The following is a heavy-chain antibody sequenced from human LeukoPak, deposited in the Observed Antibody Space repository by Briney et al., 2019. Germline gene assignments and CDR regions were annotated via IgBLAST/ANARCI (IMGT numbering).Heavy chain of an antibody. CDR3: ARTPPFYDFWSGYSNSYYFDY. D-gene: IGHD3-3*01. J-gene: IGHJ4*02. Sequence: PSETLSLTCAVYGGSFSGYYWSWIRQPPGKGLEWIGETNHSGSTNYNPSLKSRVTISVDTSKNQFSLKLSSVTAADTAVYYCARTPPFYDFWSGYSNSYYFDYWGQGTLVTVSS. V-gene: IGHV4-34*01. CDR2: TNHSGST. CDR1: GGSFSGYY.